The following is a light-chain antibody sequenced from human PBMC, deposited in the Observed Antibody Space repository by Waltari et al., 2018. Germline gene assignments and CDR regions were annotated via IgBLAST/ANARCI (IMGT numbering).Light chain of an antibody. J-gene: IGLJ3*02. CDR2: YVT. V-gene: IGLV2-14*01. CDR3: SSYTTSDTWV. Sequence: QSALTQPASVSGSPGQSIAISCTGTSSDLGAYTYVSWYQQHPGRPPKLIIYYVTKRPPGVSSRFSGSKSGNTASLTVSGLQAEDEADYYCSSYTTSDTWVFGGGTKVTVL. CDR1: SSDLGAYTY.